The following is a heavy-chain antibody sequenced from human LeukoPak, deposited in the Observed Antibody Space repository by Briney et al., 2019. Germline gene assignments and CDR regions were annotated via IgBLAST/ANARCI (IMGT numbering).Heavy chain of an antibody. J-gene: IGHJ5*02. Sequence: SVKVSCKASGGTFSSYAISWVRQAPGQGLEWMGGIIPIFGTANYAQKFQGRVTITADESTSTAYMELSSLRSEDTAVYYCARGGPDIVVVPAAKRLYNWFDPWGQGTLVTVSS. V-gene: IGHV1-69*01. CDR1: GGTFSSYA. CDR2: IIPIFGTA. D-gene: IGHD2-2*01. CDR3: ARGGPDIVVVPAAKRLYNWFDP.